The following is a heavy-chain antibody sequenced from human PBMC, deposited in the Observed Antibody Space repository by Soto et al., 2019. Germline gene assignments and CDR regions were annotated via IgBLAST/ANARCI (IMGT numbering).Heavy chain of an antibody. D-gene: IGHD3-3*01. CDR3: ARDGGYNFWSGYPINWFDP. V-gene: IGHV1-46*01. J-gene: IGHJ5*02. Sequence: GASVKVSCKTSRYTFTTYYMHWLRQAPGQGLEWMGIINPSNGKTSYAQKFQGRITMTREMSTSTVYMELSSLRSEDTALYYCARDGGYNFWSGYPINWFDPWGQGTQVTVSS. CDR2: INPSNGKT. CDR1: RYTFTTYY.